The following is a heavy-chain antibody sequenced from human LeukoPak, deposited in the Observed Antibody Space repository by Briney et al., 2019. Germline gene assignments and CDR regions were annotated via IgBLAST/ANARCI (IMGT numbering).Heavy chain of an antibody. J-gene: IGHJ3*02. Sequence: GGSLRLSCAASGFTFSSHGMNWVRQAPGKGLEWVSGIIPSGHTTYYADSVRGRFTISRDNSRNTLYLQMNSLRAEDTAVYYCAKSTLAYCGGDCYSAALDIWGQGTMVTVSS. CDR1: GFTFSSHG. D-gene: IGHD2-21*02. CDR3: AKSTLAYCGGDCYSAALDI. CDR2: IIPSGHTT. V-gene: IGHV3-23*01.